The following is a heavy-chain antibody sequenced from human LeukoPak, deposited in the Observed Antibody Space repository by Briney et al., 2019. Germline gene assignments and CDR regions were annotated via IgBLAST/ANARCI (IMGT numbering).Heavy chain of an antibody. J-gene: IGHJ3*02. Sequence: GGSLRLSCAASGFTVSSNYLSWVGQAPGKGLEWVSVIYSGGSTYYADSVKGRFTISRDNSKNTLYLQMNSLRAEDPAVYYCASRGCSSTSCYFGASDIWGQGTMVTVSS. CDR3: ASRGCSSTSCYFGASDI. CDR2: IYSGGST. D-gene: IGHD2-2*01. V-gene: IGHV3-53*01. CDR1: GFTVSSNY.